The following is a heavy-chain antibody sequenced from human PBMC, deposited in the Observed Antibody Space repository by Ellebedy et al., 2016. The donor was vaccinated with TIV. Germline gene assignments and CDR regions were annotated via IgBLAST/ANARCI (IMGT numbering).Heavy chain of an antibody. CDR3: ARAGYCSGGRCYANDY. CDR2: IYYSGST. V-gene: IGHV4-59*01. J-gene: IGHJ4*02. Sequence: MPGGSLRLSCTVSGGSLSRYYWSWIRQPPGKGLEWIGYIYYSGSTNYNPSRKSRVTISVDTSKNQFSLKLSSVTAADTAVYYCARAGYCSGGRCYANDYWGQGTLVTVSS. CDR1: GGSLSRYY. D-gene: IGHD2-15*01.